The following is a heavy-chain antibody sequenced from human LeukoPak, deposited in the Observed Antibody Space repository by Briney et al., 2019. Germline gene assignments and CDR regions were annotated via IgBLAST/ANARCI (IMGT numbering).Heavy chain of an antibody. CDR2: LGRSGEYK. CDR3: VKDRPCETCMPMDA. V-gene: IGHV3-23*01. D-gene: IGHD2-2*01. CDR1: GFSFTDYS. Sequence: GGSLRLSCAASGFSFTDYSMSWVRQAPGKGLEWVAGLGRSGEYKYYADSVKGRLTISRDNSKDTVSLQMNSLRAEDSAIYFCVKDRPCETCMPMDAWGQGTTVTVSS. J-gene: IGHJ6*02.